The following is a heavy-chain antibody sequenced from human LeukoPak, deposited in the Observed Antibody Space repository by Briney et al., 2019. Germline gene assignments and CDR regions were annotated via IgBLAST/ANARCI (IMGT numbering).Heavy chain of an antibody. V-gene: IGHV1-18*01. CDR1: GYTFTSYG. Sequence: ASVKVSCKASGYTFTSYGISWVRQAPGQGLEWMGWISAYNGNTNYAQKLQGRVTMTTDTSTSTAYMELRSLRSDDTAVYYRARDYDRHDYYGSGSYFCRGQGTLVTVSS. J-gene: IGHJ4*02. CDR2: ISAYNGNT. D-gene: IGHD3-10*01. CDR3: ARDYDRHDYYGSGSYFC.